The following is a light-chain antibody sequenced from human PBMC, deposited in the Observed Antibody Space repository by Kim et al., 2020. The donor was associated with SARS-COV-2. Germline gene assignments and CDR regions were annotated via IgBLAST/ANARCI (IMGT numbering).Light chain of an antibody. V-gene: IGKV3-20*01. CDR3: QQYGGSPRYS. CDR1: QSVSSIY. CDR2: ATS. J-gene: IGKJ2*01. Sequence: EVVLTQSPGTLSLSPGERATLSCRASQSVSSIYLAWYQQKPGQAPRLLISATSNRATGIPDRFSGSGSGTDFTPTINKVEPEDFAVYYCQQYGGSPRYSFGQGTKLEI.